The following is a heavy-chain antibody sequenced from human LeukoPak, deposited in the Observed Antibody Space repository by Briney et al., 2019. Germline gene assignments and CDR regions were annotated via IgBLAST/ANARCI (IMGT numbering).Heavy chain of an antibody. CDR2: IWYDGSNK. J-gene: IGHJ3*02. V-gene: IGHV3-33*01. CDR1: GFTFSSYG. D-gene: IGHD6-13*01. Sequence: GGSLRPSCAASGFTFSSYGMHWVRQAPGKGLEWVAVIWYDGSNKYYADSVKGRFTISRDNSKNTLYLQMNSLRAEDTAVYYCARGRSSSWYSGYAFDIWGQGTMVTVSS. CDR3: ARGRSSSWYSGYAFDI.